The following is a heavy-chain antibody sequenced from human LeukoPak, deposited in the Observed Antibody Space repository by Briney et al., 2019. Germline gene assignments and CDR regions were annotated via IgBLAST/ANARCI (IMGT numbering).Heavy chain of an antibody. Sequence: PGGSLRLSCAASGFTFSSYGMHWVRQAPGKGLEWVAFIRYDGSNKYYADSVKGRFTISRDNSKNTLYLQMNSLRGEDTAVYYCAKDKSYNYNYMDVWGKGTTVTVSS. CDR2: IRYDGSNK. J-gene: IGHJ6*03. CDR3: AKDKSYNYNYMDV. CDR1: GFTFSSYG. V-gene: IGHV3-30*02.